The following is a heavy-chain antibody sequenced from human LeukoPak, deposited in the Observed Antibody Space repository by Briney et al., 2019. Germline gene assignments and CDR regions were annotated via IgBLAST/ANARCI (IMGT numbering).Heavy chain of an antibody. V-gene: IGHV3-30*02. CDR2: IRYDGSSK. J-gene: IGHJ4*02. D-gene: IGHD6-19*01. Sequence: GGSLRLSYAASGFSFSSYGMHWVRQAPGKGLEWLTFIRYDGSSKFYADSVKGRFTISRDSSKNTLYLQMNSLRDEDTAVYYCAKDNAAVVDFWGQGTLVTVSS. CDR1: GFSFSSYG. CDR3: AKDNAAVVDF.